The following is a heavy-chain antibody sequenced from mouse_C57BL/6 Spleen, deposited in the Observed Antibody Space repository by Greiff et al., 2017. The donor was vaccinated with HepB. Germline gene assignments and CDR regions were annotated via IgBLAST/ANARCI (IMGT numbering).Heavy chain of an antibody. J-gene: IGHJ3*01. D-gene: IGHD2-4*01. Sequence: DVKLQESGAELVKPGASVKLSCTASGFNIKDYYMHWVKQRTEQGLEWIGRIDPEDGETKYAPKFQGKATITADTSSNTAYLQLSSLTSEDTAVYYCAVLYDYDEGWFAYWGQGTLVTVSA. CDR3: AVLYDYDEGWFAY. CDR1: GFNIKDYY. V-gene: IGHV14-2*01. CDR2: IDPEDGET.